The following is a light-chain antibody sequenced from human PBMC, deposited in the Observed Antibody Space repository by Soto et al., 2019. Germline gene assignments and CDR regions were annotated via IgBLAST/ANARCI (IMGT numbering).Light chain of an antibody. V-gene: IGKV1-9*01. CDR3: QHLFIYPPT. CDR2: GAS. CDR1: QGIINY. J-gene: IGKJ3*01. Sequence: IQLTQSPYSLSASVGDRVTITCRASQGIINYLALYQQKPGKAPTLLIYGASTLQSVVPSRFGGSGSWTDFTLTVSSLKPQDWATGYCQHLFIYPPTFGTGTQVDIE.